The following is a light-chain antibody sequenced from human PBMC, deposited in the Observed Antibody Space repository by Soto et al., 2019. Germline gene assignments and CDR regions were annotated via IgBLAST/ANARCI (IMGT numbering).Light chain of an antibody. CDR1: GSNIGSHD. J-gene: IGLJ1*01. CDR3: LVWDDSRSSRV. V-gene: IGLV1-47*01. Sequence: QSVLTQSPSASGTPGQRVTISCSGSGSNIGSHDVFWYQQLPGTAPKLLIYKNDQRPLGVPDRFSGSKSGTSASVAISGLRSKKEADYYCLVWDDSRSSRVFGTGPKVPVL. CDR2: KND.